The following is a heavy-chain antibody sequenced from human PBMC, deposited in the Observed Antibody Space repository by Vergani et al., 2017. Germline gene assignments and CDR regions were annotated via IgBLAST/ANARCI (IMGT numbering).Heavy chain of an antibody. Sequence: EVQLLESGGALVQPGGSLRLSCAASGFTFGDYAMNWVRQAPGKGLEWVSAISANAGSTYYAGSVKGRFTISRDNSKSTLYLQMKSLRAEDTALYYCARRGAHDYWGQGTLVTVSS. V-gene: IGHV3-23*01. CDR2: ISANAGST. D-gene: IGHD1-26*01. CDR3: ARRGAHDY. J-gene: IGHJ4*02. CDR1: GFTFGDYA.